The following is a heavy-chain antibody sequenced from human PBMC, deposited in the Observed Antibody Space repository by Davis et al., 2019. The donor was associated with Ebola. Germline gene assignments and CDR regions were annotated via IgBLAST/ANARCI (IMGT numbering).Heavy chain of an antibody. V-gene: IGHV3-48*02. CDR1: GFTFSSYW. CDR2: ISGGGRTI. J-gene: IGHJ4*02. Sequence: GESLKISCAASGFTFSSYWMHWIRQAPGKGLEWVSYISGGGRTIYYADSVKGRFTISRDNAKNSLYLQMNSLRDEDTAVYYCARDSWTYYDFWSGSTFRYWGQGTLVTVSS. CDR3: ARDSWTYYDFWSGSTFRY. D-gene: IGHD3-3*01.